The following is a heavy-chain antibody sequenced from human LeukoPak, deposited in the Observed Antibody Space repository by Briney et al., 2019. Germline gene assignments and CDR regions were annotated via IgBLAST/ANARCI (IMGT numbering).Heavy chain of an antibody. D-gene: IGHD2-21*01. CDR3: ATDCVGPYYYDN. CDR1: GFTFSSYW. V-gene: IGHV3-74*01. J-gene: IGHJ4*02. CDR2: INSDGRST. Sequence: PGGSLRLSCAASGFTFSSYWMHWVRQAPGKGLVWVSRINSDGRSTAYADSVKGRFTISRDNGKNTLYLQMNSLRAEDTAVYYCATDCVGPYYYDNWGQGTLVTVSS.